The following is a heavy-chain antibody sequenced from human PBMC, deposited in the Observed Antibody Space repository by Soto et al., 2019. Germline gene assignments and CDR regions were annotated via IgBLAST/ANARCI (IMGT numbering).Heavy chain of an antibody. Sequence: AGGSLRLTCAASGFTFSSYEMNWVRQAPGKGLEWVPYISSSGSTIYYADSVKGRFTISRDNAKNSLYLQMNSLRAEDTAVYYCARASPTYYYDSSGYQPFGPWGQGTLVTVSS. CDR3: ARASPTYYYDSSGYQPFGP. J-gene: IGHJ5*02. CDR2: ISSSGSTI. CDR1: GFTFSSYE. D-gene: IGHD3-22*01. V-gene: IGHV3-48*03.